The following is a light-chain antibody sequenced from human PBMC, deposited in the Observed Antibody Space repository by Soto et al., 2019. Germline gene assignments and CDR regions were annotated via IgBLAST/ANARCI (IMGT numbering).Light chain of an antibody. CDR3: QTKDNAPLA. V-gene: IGKV1-27*01. J-gene: IGKJ2*01. CDR1: QGIANY. CDR2: AAS. Sequence: DFPMTQSPSSLSASVGDRVTITCRASQGIANYLAWYQQKPGRAPKLVIYAASTLQSGVPARFSGSGSGTEFALTISSRQAEDVATDCCQTKDNAPLAFGQGTKLEIK.